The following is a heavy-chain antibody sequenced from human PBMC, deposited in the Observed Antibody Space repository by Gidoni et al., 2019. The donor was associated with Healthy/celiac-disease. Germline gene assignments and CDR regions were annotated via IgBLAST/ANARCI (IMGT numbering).Heavy chain of an antibody. CDR2: IYYSGST. D-gene: IGHD3-22*01. CDR1: GGSISSGGYY. V-gene: IGHV4-31*03. J-gene: IGHJ3*02. CDR3: ARDPYSSGYYGAFDI. Sequence: QVQLQESGPGLVKPSQTLSLTCTVSGGSISSGGYYWSWIRQHPGKGLEWIGYIYYSGSTYYNPSLKSRVTISVDTSKNQFSLKLSSVTAADTAVYYCARDPYSSGYYGAFDIWGQGTMVTVSS.